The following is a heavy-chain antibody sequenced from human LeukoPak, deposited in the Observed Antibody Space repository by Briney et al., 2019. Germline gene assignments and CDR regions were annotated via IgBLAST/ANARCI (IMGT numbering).Heavy chain of an antibody. CDR3: AKRGGSGSSSFDH. D-gene: IGHD6-19*01. J-gene: IGHJ4*02. Sequence: GGSLRLSCAASGFNFSDYSMTWVRQAPGKGLEWVSSISSTSAYIYYADSVKGRFTNSRDNAKNSLFLQMNSLGAEDTAVYYCAKRGGSGSSSFDHWGQGTLVTVSS. CDR1: GFNFSDYS. CDR2: ISSTSAYI. V-gene: IGHV3-21*01.